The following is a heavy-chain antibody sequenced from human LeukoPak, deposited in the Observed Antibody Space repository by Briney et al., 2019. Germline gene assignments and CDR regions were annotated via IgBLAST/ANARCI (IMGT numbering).Heavy chain of an antibody. V-gene: IGHV4-59*08. CDR2: TFYSGST. D-gene: IGHD1-14*01. Sequence: PSETLSLTCTASGGSFSSYYWSWIRQPPGKGLEWIGYTFYSGSTNYNPSLKSRVTISLDTSKNQFSLKLSSVTAADTAMYYCARHIYRPYYFDSWGQGTLVTVSS. CDR3: ARHIYRPYYFDS. CDR1: GGSFSSYY. J-gene: IGHJ4*02.